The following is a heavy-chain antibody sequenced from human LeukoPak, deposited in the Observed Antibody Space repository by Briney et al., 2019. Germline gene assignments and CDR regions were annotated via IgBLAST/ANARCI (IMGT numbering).Heavy chain of an antibody. D-gene: IGHD5-12*01. CDR1: GYTFTSYD. CDR3: ARLVARAYYMDV. CDR2: IIPIFGTA. V-gene: IGHV1-69*05. Sequence: SVKVSCKASGYTFTSYDISWVRQAPGQGLEWMGGIIPIFGTANYAQKFQGRVTITTDESTSTAYMELSSLRSEDTAVYYCARLVARAYYMDVWGKGTTVTVSS. J-gene: IGHJ6*03.